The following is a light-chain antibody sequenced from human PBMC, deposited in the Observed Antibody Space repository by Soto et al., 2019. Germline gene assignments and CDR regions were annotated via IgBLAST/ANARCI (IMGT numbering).Light chain of an antibody. Sequence: EIVLTQSPVTLSLSPGQRATVSCRASHSLSSSYLAWYQQKPGQAPRLLIYGASSRATGIPDRFSGSGSATAFTLTISRLEPEDFAVYYCQKYGRSPYNFGQGTKVDIK. V-gene: IGKV3-20*01. CDR3: QKYGRSPYN. J-gene: IGKJ2*01. CDR2: GAS. CDR1: HSLSSSY.